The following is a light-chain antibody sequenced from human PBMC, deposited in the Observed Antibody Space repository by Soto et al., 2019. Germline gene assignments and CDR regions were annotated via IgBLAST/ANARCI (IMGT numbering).Light chain of an antibody. J-gene: IGKJ5*01. CDR2: GAS. V-gene: IGKV3-20*01. CDR1: QSVSTN. CDR3: QQYGSSPPIT. Sequence: EIVMTQSPVTLSMSPGDRVILSCRASQSVSTNLAWYQQSPGQAPRLLIYGASTRATGIPARFSGSGSGTDFTLTISRLEPEDFAVYYCQQYGSSPPITFGQGTRLEIK.